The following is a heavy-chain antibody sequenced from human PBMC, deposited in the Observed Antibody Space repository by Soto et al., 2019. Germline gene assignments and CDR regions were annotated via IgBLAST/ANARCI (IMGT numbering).Heavy chain of an antibody. CDR3: ARHGYYVPYWYFDL. CDR1: GGSISSYY. Sequence: QVQLQESGPGLVKPSETLSLTCTVSGGSISSYYWSWIRQPPGKRLEWIGYIYYSGSTNYNPSLKSRVTISVDTSKNQFSLKLSSVTGADTAVYYCARHGYYVPYWYFDLWGRGTLVTVSS. V-gene: IGHV4-59*08. D-gene: IGHD3-10*02. J-gene: IGHJ2*01. CDR2: IYYSGST.